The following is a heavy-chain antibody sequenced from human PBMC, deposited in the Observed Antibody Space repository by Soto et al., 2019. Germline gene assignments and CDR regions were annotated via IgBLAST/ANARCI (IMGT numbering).Heavy chain of an antibody. CDR1: GGSISSGGYY. CDR3: ARVPYCSGGSCDNNWFDP. J-gene: IGHJ5*02. V-gene: IGHV4-31*03. Sequence: TLSLTCTVSGGSISSGGYYWSWIRQHPGKGLEWIGYIYYSGSTYYNPSLKSRVTISVDTSKNQFSLKLSSVTAADTAVYYCARVPYCSGGSCDNNWFDPWGQGTLVTVS. D-gene: IGHD2-15*01. CDR2: IYYSGST.